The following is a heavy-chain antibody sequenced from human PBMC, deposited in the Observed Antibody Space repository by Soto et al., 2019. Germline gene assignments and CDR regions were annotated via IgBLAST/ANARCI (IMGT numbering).Heavy chain of an antibody. Sequence: EVQLVESGGGLVQPGGSLKLSCAASGFTFSGSAMHWVRQASGKGLEWVGRIRSKANSYATLYAASVKGSFTISRDDSKNTAYLQMNSLKTEDTAVYYCTSTTIVGQTRTACDIWGQGTMVTVSS. CDR1: GFTFSGSA. CDR2: IRSKANSYAT. J-gene: IGHJ3*02. CDR3: TSTTIVGQTRTACDI. V-gene: IGHV3-73*02. D-gene: IGHD1-26*01.